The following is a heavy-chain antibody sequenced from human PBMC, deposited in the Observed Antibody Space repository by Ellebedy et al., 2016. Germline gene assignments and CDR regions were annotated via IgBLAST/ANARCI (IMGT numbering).Heavy chain of an antibody. CDR1: GYTFTSYD. CDR2: MNPDTGNT. J-gene: IGHJ5*02. D-gene: IGHD3-22*01. Sequence: ASVKVSCKASGYTFTSYDINWVRQATGQGLEWMGWMNPDTGNTGYAQRFQGRVTMTRNTSISTAYMELSSLRSEDTAVYYCARGPYDYDSSRGIIGWFDPWGQGTLVTVSS. CDR3: ARGPYDYDSSRGIIGWFDP. V-gene: IGHV1-8*01.